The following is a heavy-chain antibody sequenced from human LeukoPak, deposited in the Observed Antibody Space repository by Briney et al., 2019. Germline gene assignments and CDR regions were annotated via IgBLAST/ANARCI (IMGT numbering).Heavy chain of an antibody. Sequence: SLRLSCTASGFTFGDYAMSWFRQAPGKGLEWVGLIRSKAYGGSTDYAASVKGRFTISRDDSKSIAYLQMNSLKTEDTAVFYCSRGRVTTDYWGQGTLVTVSS. CDR1: GFTFGDYA. D-gene: IGHD4-17*01. V-gene: IGHV3-49*03. CDR3: SRGRVTTDY. J-gene: IGHJ4*02. CDR2: IRSKAYGGST.